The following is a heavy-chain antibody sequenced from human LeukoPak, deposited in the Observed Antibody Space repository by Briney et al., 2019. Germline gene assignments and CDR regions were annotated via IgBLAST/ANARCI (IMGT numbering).Heavy chain of an antibody. CDR2: IRQDGSEK. V-gene: IGHV3-7*01. Sequence: PGGSLRLSCAASGFTFSTYWMSWVRQAPGKGLEWVANIRQDGSEKYYVDSVKGRFTISRDNAKNSLYLQMNSLRVEDTAVYYCARDYYYYYYMDVWGKGTTVTVSS. CDR1: GFTFSTYW. J-gene: IGHJ6*03. CDR3: ARDYYYYYYMDV.